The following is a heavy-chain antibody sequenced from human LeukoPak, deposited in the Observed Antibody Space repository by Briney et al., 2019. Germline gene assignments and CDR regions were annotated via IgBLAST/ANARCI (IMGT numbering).Heavy chain of an antibody. J-gene: IGHJ4*02. CDR1: GFTFSSYW. CDR2: INSDGSST. Sequence: GGSLRLSCAASGFTFSSYWMHWVRQAPGKGLVWVSRINSDGSSTTYADSVKGRFAISRDNAKNTLYLQMNSLRAEDTAMYYCVRQYSYDSSGYYPWDYWGQGTLVTVPS. D-gene: IGHD3-22*01. V-gene: IGHV3-74*01. CDR3: VRQYSYDSSGYYPWDY.